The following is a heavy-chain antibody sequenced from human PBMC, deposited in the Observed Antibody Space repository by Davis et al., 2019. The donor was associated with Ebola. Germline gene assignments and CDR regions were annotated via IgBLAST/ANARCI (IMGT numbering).Heavy chain of an antibody. CDR3: ARGAYDFLGFDS. CDR2: IQGDGSTT. D-gene: IGHD5-12*01. J-gene: IGHJ4*02. V-gene: IGHV3-74*01. CDR1: GFTFSRYW. Sequence: GESLKISCAASGFTFSRYWMHWVRQPPGRGLVWLSRIQGDGSTTDYADSVKGRFTISRDNANNTMFLQMNSLRDEDTAVYYCARGAYDFLGFDSWGQGILVTVSS.